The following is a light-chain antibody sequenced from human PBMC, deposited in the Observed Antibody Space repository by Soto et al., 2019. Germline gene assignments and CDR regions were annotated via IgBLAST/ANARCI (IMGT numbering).Light chain of an antibody. CDR2: GNS. CDR3: QSYDSSLRGWV. CDR1: SSNIGAGYD. Sequence: QSVLTQPPSVSGAPGQSVTISCTGSSSNIGAGYDVHWYQQRPGTAPKLHIYGNSNRPSGVPDRFSGSKSGTSASLAITGLQAEDEADYYCQSYDSSLRGWVFGGGTQLTVL. V-gene: IGLV1-40*01. J-gene: IGLJ3*02.